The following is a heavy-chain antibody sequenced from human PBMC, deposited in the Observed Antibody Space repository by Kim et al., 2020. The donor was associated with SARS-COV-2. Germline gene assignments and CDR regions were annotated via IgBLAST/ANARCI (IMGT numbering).Heavy chain of an antibody. D-gene: IGHD3-3*01. CDR3: ARDLFETDPLNVGRFLEPKHCMDV. V-gene: IGHV1-2*02. CDR2: INPNSGGT. Sequence: ASVKVSCKASGYTFTGYYMHWVRQAPGQGLEWMGWINPNSGGTNYAQKFQGRVTMTRDTSISTAYMELSRLRSDDTAVYYCARDLFETDPLNVGRFLEPKHCMDVWGQGTTVTVSS. CDR1: GYTFTGYY. J-gene: IGHJ6*02.